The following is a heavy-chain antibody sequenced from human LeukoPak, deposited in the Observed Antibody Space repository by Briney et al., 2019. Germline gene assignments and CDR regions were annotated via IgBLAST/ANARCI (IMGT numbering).Heavy chain of an antibody. D-gene: IGHD3-9*01. Sequence: ASVKVSCKASGYTFTGYYMHWVRQAPGQGFEWMGWINPNSGGTKYAQKFQGRVTMTRDTSISTAYMELSRLRSDDTAVYYCARDSLRYFDFRGSGWGQGTLVTVSS. CDR3: ARDSLRYFDFRGSG. J-gene: IGHJ4*02. V-gene: IGHV1-2*02. CDR2: INPNSGGT. CDR1: GYTFTGYY.